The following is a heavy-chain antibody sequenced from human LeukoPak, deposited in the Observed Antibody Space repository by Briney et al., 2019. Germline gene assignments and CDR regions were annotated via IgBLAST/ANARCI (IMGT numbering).Heavy chain of an antibody. V-gene: IGHV3-30*18. CDR1: GFTFSSYG. J-gene: IGHJ4*02. CDR2: ISYDGSNK. Sequence: GGSLRLSCAASGFTFSSYGMHWVRQAPGKGLEWVAVISYDGSNKYYADSVKGRFTISRDNSKNTLYLQMNSLRAEDTAVYYCAKDNYYGSGSYLDYWGQGTLVTVSS. CDR3: AKDNYYGSGSYLDY. D-gene: IGHD3-10*01.